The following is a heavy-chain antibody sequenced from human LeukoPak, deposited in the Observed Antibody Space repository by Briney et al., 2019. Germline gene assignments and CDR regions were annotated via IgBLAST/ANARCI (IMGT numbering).Heavy chain of an antibody. CDR1: GFTFSSYA. J-gene: IGHJ4*02. CDR2: ISGSGGST. V-gene: IGHV3-23*01. D-gene: IGHD4-23*01. CDR3: AKDQRPATVVTSLDY. Sequence: GGSLRPSCAASGFTFSSYAMSWVRQAPGKGLEWVSAISGSGGSTYYADSVKGRFTISRDNSKNTLYLQMNSLRAEDTAVYYCAKDQRPATVVTSLDYWGQGTLVTVSS.